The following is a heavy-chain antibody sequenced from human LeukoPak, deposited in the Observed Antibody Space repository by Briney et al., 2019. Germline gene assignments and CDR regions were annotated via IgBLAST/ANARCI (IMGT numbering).Heavy chain of an antibody. V-gene: IGHV4-31*03. J-gene: IGHJ6*02. D-gene: IGHD6-13*01. Sequence: PSETLSLTCTVSGGSISSGGYYWSWIRQHPGKGLEWIGYIYYSGSTYYNPSLKSRVTISVDTSKNQFSLKLSSVTAADTAVYYCARDRAAAGHEPCSNGMDVWGQGTLVPVSS. CDR2: IYYSGST. CDR3: ARDRAAAGHEPCSNGMDV. CDR1: GGSISSGGYY.